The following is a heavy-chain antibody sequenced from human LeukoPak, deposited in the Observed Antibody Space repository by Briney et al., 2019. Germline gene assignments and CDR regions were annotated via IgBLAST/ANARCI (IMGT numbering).Heavy chain of an antibody. D-gene: IGHD3-22*01. V-gene: IGHV1-69*05. CDR1: GGTFSSYA. J-gene: IGHJ4*02. CDR3: ARGYYYDSSGYYTPVYYFDY. Sequence: SVKVSSKASGGTFSSYAISWVRQAPGQGLEWMGRIIPIFGTANYAQKFQGRVTITTDESTSTAYMELSSLRSEDTAVYYCARGYYYDSSGYYTPVYYFDYWGQGTLVTVSS. CDR2: IIPIFGTA.